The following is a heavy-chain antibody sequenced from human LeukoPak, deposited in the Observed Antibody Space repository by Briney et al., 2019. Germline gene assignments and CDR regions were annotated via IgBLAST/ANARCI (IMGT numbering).Heavy chain of an antibody. CDR1: GFTFDDYA. Sequence: GGSLRHSCAASGFTFDDYAMHWVRQAPGKGLEWVSLISWDGGSTYYADSVKGRFTISRDNSKNSLYLQMNSLRAEDTALYYCAKGTAMVQGIDYWGQGTLVTVSS. V-gene: IGHV3-43D*03. J-gene: IGHJ4*02. D-gene: IGHD5-18*01. CDR3: AKGTAMVQGIDY. CDR2: ISWDGGST.